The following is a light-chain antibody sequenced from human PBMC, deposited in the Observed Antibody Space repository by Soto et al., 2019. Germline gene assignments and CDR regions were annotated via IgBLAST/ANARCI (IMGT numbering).Light chain of an antibody. V-gene: IGKV1-5*03. CDR1: QSISSW. Sequence: DNEMSQTASTRSAYVRDRVTITCRASQSISSWLAWYQQKSGKAPKLLIYKASSLESGVPSRFSGSGSGTEFTLIIRCLQPDDFATYYCQQYNSYPLTVGGGTKVDI. CDR2: KAS. CDR3: QQYNSYPLT. J-gene: IGKJ4*01.